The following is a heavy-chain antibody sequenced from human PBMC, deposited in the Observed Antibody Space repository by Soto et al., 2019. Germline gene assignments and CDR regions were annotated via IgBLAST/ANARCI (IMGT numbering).Heavy chain of an antibody. CDR2: IWNDGSNK. CDR1: GFTFRRNG. Sequence: QVQLVESGGGVVQPGRSLRLSCTASGFTFRRNGMHWVRQAPGKGLEWVAVIWNDGSNKYYADSVKDRFTIARDNSKNTLSLQMNSLRAEDTAVYYCASDGINWGFDYLGQGTLVIVSS. J-gene: IGHJ4*02. D-gene: IGHD7-27*01. V-gene: IGHV3-33*01. CDR3: ASDGINWGFDY.